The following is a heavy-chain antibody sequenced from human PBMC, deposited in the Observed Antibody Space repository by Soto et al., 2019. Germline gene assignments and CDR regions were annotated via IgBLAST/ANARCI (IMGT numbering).Heavy chain of an antibody. J-gene: IGHJ4*02. Sequence: QVQLVQSGAEVKKPGASVKVSCKASGYTFTSYYMHWVRQAPGQGLEWMGIINPSGGSTSYAQKFQGRGTMTRDKSTSTVYMELSSLRSEDTAVYYCARVDGSGSYGYWGQGTLVTVSS. CDR3: ARVDGSGSYGY. CDR2: INPSGGST. D-gene: IGHD3-10*01. CDR1: GYTFTSYY. V-gene: IGHV1-46*03.